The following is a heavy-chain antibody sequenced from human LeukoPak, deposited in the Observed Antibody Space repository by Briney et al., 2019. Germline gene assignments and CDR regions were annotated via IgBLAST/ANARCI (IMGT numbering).Heavy chain of an antibody. D-gene: IGHD2-2*01. J-gene: IGHJ4*02. CDR2: VSYRGST. Sequence: SETLSLNCTGSGDSISSYYWTGIRQPPGKTLEWIAYVSYRGSTNYNPSLKSRVTISVGTSKNLFSLELSSVTAADTAVYYCARLRTYCTSTTCYESFDSWGQGTLVTVSS. CDR1: GDSISSYY. V-gene: IGHV4-59*01. CDR3: ARLRTYCTSTTCYESFDS.